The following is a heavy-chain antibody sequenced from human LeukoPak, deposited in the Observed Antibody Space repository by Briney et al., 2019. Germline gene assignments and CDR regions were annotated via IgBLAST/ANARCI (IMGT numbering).Heavy chain of an antibody. Sequence: ASVKVSCKASGYTFTSYGISWVRQAPGQGLEWMGWISAYNGNTNYAQKLQGRVTMTTDTSTSTAYMELRSLRSGDTAVYYCARDRLGYCSSTSCPLGVYWGQGTLVTVSS. D-gene: IGHD2-2*01. J-gene: IGHJ4*02. CDR3: ARDRLGYCSSTSCPLGVY. CDR2: ISAYNGNT. V-gene: IGHV1-18*01. CDR1: GYTFTSYG.